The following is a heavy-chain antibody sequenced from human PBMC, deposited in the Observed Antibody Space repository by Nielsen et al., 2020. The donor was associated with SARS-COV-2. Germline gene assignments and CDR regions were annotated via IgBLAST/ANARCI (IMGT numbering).Heavy chain of an antibody. CDR1: GYRFSSYW. CDR2: IDPAESDI. Sequence: GESLKISCKGSGYRFSSYWITWVRQMPGKGLGWMGIIDPAESDIRYSPSFQGQVIISVDKATTTAYLQWSALKASDTAIYYCARQPSDYYGMDVWGQGTTVTVSS. CDR3: ARQPSDYYGMDV. J-gene: IGHJ6*02. V-gene: IGHV5-51*01.